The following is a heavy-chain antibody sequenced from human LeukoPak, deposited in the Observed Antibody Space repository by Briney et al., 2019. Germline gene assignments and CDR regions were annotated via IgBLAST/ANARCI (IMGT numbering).Heavy chain of an antibody. Sequence: GGSLRLSCAASGFTFSDYSMNWVRQAPGKGWDWFSSTSSTSTYILHADSVKDRFTISRDNARNSLYLQMNSLRAEDTAVYYCARFETVAAKPIEHWGPGTLVTVSS. CDR3: ARFETVAAKPIEH. J-gene: IGHJ1*01. D-gene: IGHD6-19*01. V-gene: IGHV3-21*01. CDR1: GFTFSDYS. CDR2: TSSTSTYI.